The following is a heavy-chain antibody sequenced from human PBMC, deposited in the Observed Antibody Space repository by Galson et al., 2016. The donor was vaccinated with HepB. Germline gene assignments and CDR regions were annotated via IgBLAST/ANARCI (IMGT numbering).Heavy chain of an antibody. CDR2: VNQSGGT. V-gene: IGHV4-34*01. J-gene: IGHJ4*02. CDR1: GESFSGS. D-gene: IGHD5-18*01. Sequence: TLSLTCAVYGESFSGSWSWIRQPPGKELEWIGEVNQSGGTNYNPSRQSRVTISVDTSKNQFSLKQSSVTAADTAVYYCARGRGHSYGLRSFDYWGLGTLVTVSS. CDR3: ARGRGHSYGLRSFDY.